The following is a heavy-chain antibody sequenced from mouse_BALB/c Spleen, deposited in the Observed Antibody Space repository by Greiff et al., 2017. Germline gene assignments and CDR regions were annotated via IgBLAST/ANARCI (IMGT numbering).Heavy chain of an antibody. V-gene: IGHV5-4*02. CDR1: GFTFSDYY. J-gene: IGHJ3*01. CDR3: ARDWDPPY. D-gene: IGHD4-1*01. CDR2: ISDGGSYT. Sequence: EVKLVESGGGLVKPGGSLKLSCAASGFTFSDYYMYWVRQTPEKRLEWVATISDGGSYTYYPDSVKGRFTISRDNAKNNLYLQMSSLKSEDTAMYYCARDWDPPYWGQGTLVTVSA.